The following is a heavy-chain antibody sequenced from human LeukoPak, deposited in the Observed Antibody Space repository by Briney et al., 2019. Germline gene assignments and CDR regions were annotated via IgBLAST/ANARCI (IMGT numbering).Heavy chain of an antibody. J-gene: IGHJ4*02. CDR1: GGSISSYY. D-gene: IGHD5-18*01. Sequence: KSSETLSLTCSVSGGSISSYYLSWIRQPPGKGLEWIGYIFYSGRTSYNPSLKSRVTISVDTSKNHFSLTLSSVTAADTAVYYCTRGQKYISAYTVTELGSGYFDYWGQGTLVTVSS. CDR3: TRGQKYISAYTVTELGSGYFDY. V-gene: IGHV4-59*01. CDR2: IFYSGRT.